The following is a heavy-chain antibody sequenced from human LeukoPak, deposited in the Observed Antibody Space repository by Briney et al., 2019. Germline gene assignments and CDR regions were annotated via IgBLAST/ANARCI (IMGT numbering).Heavy chain of an antibody. CDR3: AKVAKYYYGSETYFFFED. CDR1: GGSISTYY. CDR2: IKTSGST. J-gene: IGHJ4*02. V-gene: IGHV4-4*07. D-gene: IGHD3-10*01. Sequence: PSETLSLTCTVSGGSISTYYWSWIRQPVGKGLEWIGHIKTSGSTHYNPSLRCRITMSVDTSKNQFSLNLSSVTAADTAVYYCAKVAKYYYGSETYFFFEDWGQGTLVTVSS.